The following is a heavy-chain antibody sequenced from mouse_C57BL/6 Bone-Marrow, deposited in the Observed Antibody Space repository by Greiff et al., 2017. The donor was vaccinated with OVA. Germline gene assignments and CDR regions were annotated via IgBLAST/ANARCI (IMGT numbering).Heavy chain of an antibody. Sequence: EVKLVESGGGLVQPGGSLSLSCAASGFTFTDYYMSWVRQPPGKALEWLGFIRNKANGYTTAYSASVKGRFTISRDNFQSILYLQMNALRAEDSATYYCARCSLLPPYAMDYWGQGTSVTVSS. V-gene: IGHV7-3*01. CDR1: GFTFTDYY. CDR2: IRNKANGYTT. CDR3: ARCSLLPPYAMDY. J-gene: IGHJ4*01. D-gene: IGHD1-1*01.